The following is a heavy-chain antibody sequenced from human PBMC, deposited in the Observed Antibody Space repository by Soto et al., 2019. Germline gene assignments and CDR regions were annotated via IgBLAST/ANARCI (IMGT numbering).Heavy chain of an antibody. D-gene: IGHD3-16*01. CDR3: AREVVTSLGNEAVDI. CDR1: GFTFSDFS. J-gene: IGHJ3*02. CDR2: IGSTGRYI. V-gene: IGHV3-21*01. Sequence: EVQLVESGGGLVKPGGTLTISCAGTGFTFSDFSMGWVRQAPGKGLEWVSAIGSTGRYIYYADSLRGRFTVSRDNAKNSLFLQMDSLRAEDTAAYFWAREVVTSLGNEAVDIWGQGTMVTVSS.